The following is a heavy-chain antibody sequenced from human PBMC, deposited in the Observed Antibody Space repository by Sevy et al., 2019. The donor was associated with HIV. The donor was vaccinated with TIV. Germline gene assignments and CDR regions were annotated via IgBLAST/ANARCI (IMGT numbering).Heavy chain of an antibody. D-gene: IGHD3-22*01. Sequence: GGSLRRSCAVSGFTFSNYAMNWVRQAPGKGLEWVSTIYGSGGITYYADSVRGRFTISRDNSKNTLYLQMNSLRAEDTAVYYCAGGRYDSSGSFDAFDIWGQGTRVTVSS. CDR3: AGGRYDSSGSFDAFDI. CDR1: GFTFSNYA. V-gene: IGHV3-23*01. J-gene: IGHJ3*02. CDR2: IYGSGGIT.